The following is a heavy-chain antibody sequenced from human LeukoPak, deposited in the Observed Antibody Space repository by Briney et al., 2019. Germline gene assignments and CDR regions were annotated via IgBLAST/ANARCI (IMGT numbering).Heavy chain of an antibody. Sequence: GGSLRLSCAASEFTFSAYWMHWVRQAPGKGLVWVSRIRGDGSMTNYADSVKGRFTTSRDNAKNTLYLQMNSLRLEDTAVYYCARENLAAAADYWGQGTVVTVSS. CDR1: EFTFSAYW. V-gene: IGHV3-74*01. D-gene: IGHD6-25*01. CDR2: IRGDGSMT. J-gene: IGHJ4*02. CDR3: ARENLAAAADY.